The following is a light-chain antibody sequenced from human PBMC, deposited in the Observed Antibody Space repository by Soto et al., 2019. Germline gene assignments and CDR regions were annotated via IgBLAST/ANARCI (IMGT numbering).Light chain of an antibody. Sequence: QSVLTQPRSVSGSPGQSATISCTGTANDVGGHNYVSWYQQYPGRVPKLLIYKVSNRPSGVSNRFSGSKSGNTASLTISGLQAEDEADYFCTSPTPGSLYVFGTGTKVTVL. J-gene: IGLJ1*01. CDR3: TSPTPGSLYV. CDR1: ANDVGGHNY. CDR2: KVS. V-gene: IGLV2-14*01.